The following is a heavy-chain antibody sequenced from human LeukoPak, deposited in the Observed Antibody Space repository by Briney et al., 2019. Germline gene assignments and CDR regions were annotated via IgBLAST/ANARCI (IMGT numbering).Heavy chain of an antibody. CDR2: VYHVGTT. CDR1: GYSISSGYY. CDR3: ARGTDYDSSYYYYMDV. J-gene: IGHJ6*03. D-gene: IGHD3-22*01. Sequence: SETLSLTCTVSGYSISSGYYWGWIRQPPGKGLEWIVVYHVGTTDYNPSLRSRVTISVDTSKNQFSLKLSSVTAADTAVYYCARGTDYDSSYYYYMDVWGKGTTVTVSS. V-gene: IGHV4-38-2*02.